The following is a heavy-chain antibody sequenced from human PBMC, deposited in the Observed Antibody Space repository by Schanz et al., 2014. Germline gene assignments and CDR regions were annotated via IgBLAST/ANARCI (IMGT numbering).Heavy chain of an antibody. J-gene: IGHJ5*02. D-gene: IGHD3-22*01. CDR1: GGTFSSYT. CDR2: INSANGNT. V-gene: IGHV1-69*08. CDR3: AREVGLYDRGWFDP. Sequence: QLQLVQSGAEVKKPGSSVKVSCKLSGGTFSSYTISWMRQAPGQGLEWMGWINSANGNTKYSHRFQGRVTITADKSSDTAYMELSSLRSEDTAVYYCAREVGLYDRGWFDPWGQGTLXTVSS.